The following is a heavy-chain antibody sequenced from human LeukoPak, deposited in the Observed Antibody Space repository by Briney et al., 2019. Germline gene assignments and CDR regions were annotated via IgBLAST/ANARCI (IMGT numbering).Heavy chain of an antibody. D-gene: IGHD3-10*01. CDR3: ARRSGSGRNPFHI. CDR1: GYTFTTYD. J-gene: IGHJ3*02. Sequence: ASXKVSCKASGYTFTTYDINWVRQAPGQGLEWMGYINTNSGNTGYARKFQGRGTITRTTSISTVYMELRSLRYEDTAVYYCARRSGSGRNPFHIWGHGTLVTVSS. V-gene: IGHV1-8*03. CDR2: INTNSGNT.